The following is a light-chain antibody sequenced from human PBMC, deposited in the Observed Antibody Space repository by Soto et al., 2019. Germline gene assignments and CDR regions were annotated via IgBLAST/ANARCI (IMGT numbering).Light chain of an antibody. CDR2: LGS. J-gene: IGKJ5*01. CDR3: MQALETPT. CDR1: QSLVHSNGYNY. Sequence: PPSLAVTAGQSPSISCRSTQSLVHSNGYNYLDGYLQKPGQSPQLLIYLGSNRASGVPDRFSGSGSGTDFTLKISRVEAEDVGVYYCMQALETPTFGRGTRLEIK. V-gene: IGKV2-28*01.